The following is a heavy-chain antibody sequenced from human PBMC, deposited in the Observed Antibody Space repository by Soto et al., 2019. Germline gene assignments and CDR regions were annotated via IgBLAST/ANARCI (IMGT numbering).Heavy chain of an antibody. CDR3: ARGPHFDWLNYYYGMDV. J-gene: IGHJ6*02. V-gene: IGHV4-34*01. Sequence: QVQLQQWGAGLLKPSETLSLTCAVYGGSFSGYYWSWIRQPPGKGLEWIGEINHSGSTNYNPSLKSRVTIAVDPSKTQFSLKLSSVTAADTAVYYCARGPHFDWLNYYYGMDVWGQGTTVTVSS. CDR1: GGSFSGYY. CDR2: INHSGST. D-gene: IGHD3-9*01.